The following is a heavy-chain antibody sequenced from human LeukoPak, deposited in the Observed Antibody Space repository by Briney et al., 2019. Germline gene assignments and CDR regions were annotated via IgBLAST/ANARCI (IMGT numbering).Heavy chain of an antibody. D-gene: IGHD2/OR15-2a*01. J-gene: IGHJ6*03. V-gene: IGHV1-24*01. Sequence: ASVKVSCKVSGYTLRELSMHWVRQAPAKGLQWMGVFDPKDGESIIAQKFQGRLTMTEDTSTDTAYMELSSLTSEDTAMYYCATGHCNTSSCYYYYMDVWGKGTTVTVSS. CDR3: ATGHCNTSSCYYYYMDV. CDR2: FDPKDGES. CDR1: GYTLRELS.